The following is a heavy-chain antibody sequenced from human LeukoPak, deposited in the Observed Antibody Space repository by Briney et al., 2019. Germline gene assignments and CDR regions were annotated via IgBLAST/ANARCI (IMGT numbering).Heavy chain of an antibody. V-gene: IGHV4-59*01. CDR1: GGSISSYY. J-gene: IGHJ5*02. Sequence: SETLSLTCTVSGGSISSYYWSWIRQPPGKGLEWIGYIYYSGSTKYNPSLKSRVTISIDTSKNQFSLKLSSVTAADTAVYYCARDGVVTKRWSDPWGQGTLVTVSS. CDR2: IYYSGST. D-gene: IGHD3-3*01. CDR3: ARDGVVTKRWSDP.